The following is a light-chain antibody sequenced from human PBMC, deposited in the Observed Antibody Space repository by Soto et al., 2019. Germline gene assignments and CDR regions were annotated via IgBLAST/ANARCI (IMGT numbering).Light chain of an antibody. J-gene: IGKJ5*01. CDR3: QQSYSTPRD. CDR1: QGISTY. V-gene: IGKV1-39*01. Sequence: DIQMTQSPSSLSESAGDRVTITCRASQGISTYLNWYQQKPGRAPKLLIYAASSLQSGVPSRFSGSGSGTDFILTISSLQPEDFATYYCQQSYSTPRDFGQGTRLEIK. CDR2: AAS.